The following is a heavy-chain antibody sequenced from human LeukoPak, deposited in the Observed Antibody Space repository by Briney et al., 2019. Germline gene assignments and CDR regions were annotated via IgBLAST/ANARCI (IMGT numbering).Heavy chain of an antibody. J-gene: IGHJ4*02. Sequence: SVKVSCKASGGTFSSYAISWVRRAPGQGLEWMGGIIPIFGTANYAQKFQGRVTITADKSTSTAYMELSSLRSEDTAVYYCARALVAATSRFDYWGQGTLVTVSS. CDR1: GGTFSSYA. CDR3: ARALVAATSRFDY. CDR2: IIPIFGTA. D-gene: IGHD2-15*01. V-gene: IGHV1-69*06.